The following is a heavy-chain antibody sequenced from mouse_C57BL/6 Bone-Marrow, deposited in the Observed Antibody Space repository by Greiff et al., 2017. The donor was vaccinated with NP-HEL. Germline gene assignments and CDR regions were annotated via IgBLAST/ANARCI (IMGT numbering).Heavy chain of an antibody. CDR1: GYSITSGYY. CDR3: ARGGYYVGYWYFDV. CDR2: ISYDGST. D-gene: IGHD2-3*01. V-gene: IGHV3-6*01. Sequence: ESGPGLVKPSQSLSLTCSVTGYSITSGYYWNWIRQFPGNKLEWMGYISYDGSTNYNPSLNNRISITRDTSKKQFFLKLHSGTTEDTATYYCARGGYYVGYWYFDVWGTGTTVTVSS. J-gene: IGHJ1*03.